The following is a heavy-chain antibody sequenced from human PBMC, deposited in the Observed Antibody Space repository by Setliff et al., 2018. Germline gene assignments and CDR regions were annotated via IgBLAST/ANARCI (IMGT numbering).Heavy chain of an antibody. J-gene: IGHJ4*02. V-gene: IGHV3-11*04. CDR1: GFTFSDYY. CDR3: ARDSNSGYDWHYFDY. D-gene: IGHD5-12*01. CDR2: ISSSGSTI. Sequence: GGSLRLSCAASGFTFSDYYMSWIRQAPGKGLEWVSYISSSGSTIYYADSVKGRFTISRDIAKNSLYLQMNSLRAEDTAVYYCARDSNSGYDWHYFDYWGQGTLVTVSS.